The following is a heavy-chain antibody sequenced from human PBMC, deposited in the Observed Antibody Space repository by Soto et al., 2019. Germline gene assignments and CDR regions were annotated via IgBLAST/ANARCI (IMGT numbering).Heavy chain of an antibody. CDR1: CDSLSRFY. D-gene: IGHD6-19*01. Sequence: SETLSLTCTVSCDSLSRFYWTWIRQSPGKGLEWIGYIYDNGSTNDNPSLKSRVTMSVDTSKNQFSLNLSSVTSADTAVYYCARDNLAGFDLWGQGLLVTVSS. CDR3: ARDNLAGFDL. CDR2: IYDNGST. J-gene: IGHJ4*02. V-gene: IGHV4-59*01.